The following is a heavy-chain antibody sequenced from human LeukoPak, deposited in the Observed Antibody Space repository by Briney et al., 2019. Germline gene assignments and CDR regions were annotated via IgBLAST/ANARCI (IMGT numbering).Heavy chain of an antibody. J-gene: IGHJ5*02. V-gene: IGHV4-59*01. CDR3: ARDRRQLGKNWFDP. CDR1: GGSISSYY. CDR2: IYYSGST. Sequence: PSETLSLTCTVSGGSISSYYWSWIRQPPGKGLEWIGYIYYSGSTNYNPPLKSRVTISVDTSKNQFSLKLSSVTAADTAVYYCARDRRQLGKNWFDPWGQGTLVTVSS. D-gene: IGHD6-6*01.